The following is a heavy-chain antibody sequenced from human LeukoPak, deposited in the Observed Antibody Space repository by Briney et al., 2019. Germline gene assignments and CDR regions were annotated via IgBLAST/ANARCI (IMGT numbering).Heavy chain of an antibody. D-gene: IGHD6-13*01. J-gene: IGHJ4*02. CDR2: IKQDGSEK. V-gene: IGHV3-7*01. CDR1: GFTFSSYW. Sequence: GGSLRLSCAASGFTFSSYWMSWVRQAPGKGLEWVANIKQDGSEKYYVDSVKGRFTISRDNAKNSLYLQMNSLRAEDTAVYYCAGDTYSSSWDYWGQGTLVTVSS. CDR3: AGDTYSSSWDY.